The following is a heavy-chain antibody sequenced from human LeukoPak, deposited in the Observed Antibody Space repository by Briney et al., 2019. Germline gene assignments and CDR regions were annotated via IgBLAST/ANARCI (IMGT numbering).Heavy chain of an antibody. CDR2: INHSGST. J-gene: IGHJ4*02. D-gene: IGHD3-3*01. CDR1: EFTFSNYW. Sequence: PGGSLRLSCAASEFTFSNYWMSWVRQPPGKGLEWIGEINHSGSTNYNPSLKSRVTISVDTSKNQFSLKLSSVTAADTAVYYCARGDFWSGYYPYFDYWGQGTLVTVSS. V-gene: IGHV4-34*01. CDR3: ARGDFWSGYYPYFDY.